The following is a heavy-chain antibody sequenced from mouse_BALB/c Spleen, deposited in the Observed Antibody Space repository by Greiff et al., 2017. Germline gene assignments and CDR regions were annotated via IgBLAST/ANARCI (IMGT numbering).Heavy chain of an antibody. CDR3: ASPWDAMDY. Sequence: EVQLQQSGPELVKPGASVKISCKASGYTFTDYNVHWVKQSHGKSLEWIGYIYPYSGGTGYNQKFKSKATLTVDNSSSTAYMELRSLTSEDSAVYYCASPWDAMDYWGQGTSVTVSS. CDR2: IYPYSGGT. J-gene: IGHJ4*01. CDR1: GYTFTDYN. D-gene: IGHD4-1*01. V-gene: IGHV1S29*02.